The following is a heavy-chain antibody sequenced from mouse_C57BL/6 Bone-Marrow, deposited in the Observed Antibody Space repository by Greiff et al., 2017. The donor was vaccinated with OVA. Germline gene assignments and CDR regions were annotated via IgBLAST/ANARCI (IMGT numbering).Heavy chain of an antibody. D-gene: IGHD2-1*01. CDR2: IDPSDSYT. V-gene: IGHV1-50*01. CDR1: GYTFTSYW. CDR3: ARGDLDGNYLDY. J-gene: IGHJ2*01. Sequence: QVQLQQPGAELVKPGASVKLSCKASGYTFTSYWMQWVKQRPGQGLEWIGEIDPSDSYTNYNQKFKGKATLTVDTSSSTAYMQLSSLTSEDSAVYYCARGDLDGNYLDYWGQGTTLTVSS.